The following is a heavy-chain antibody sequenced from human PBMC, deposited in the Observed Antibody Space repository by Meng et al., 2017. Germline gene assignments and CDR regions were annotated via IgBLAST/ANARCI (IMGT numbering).Heavy chain of an antibody. CDR2: ISGSGGST. Sequence: GESLKISCAASGFTFSSYAMSWVRQAPGKGLEWVSAISGSGGSTYYADSVKGQFTISRDNSKNTLYLQMNSLRAEDTAVYYCAKSGLSPYCSGGSCYYDAFDIWGQGTMVTVSS. D-gene: IGHD2-15*01. V-gene: IGHV3-23*01. J-gene: IGHJ3*02. CDR1: GFTFSSYA. CDR3: AKSGLSPYCSGGSCYYDAFDI.